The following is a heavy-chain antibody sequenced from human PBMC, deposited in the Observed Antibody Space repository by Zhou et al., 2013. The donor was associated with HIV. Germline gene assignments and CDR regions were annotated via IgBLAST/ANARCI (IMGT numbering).Heavy chain of an antibody. J-gene: IGHJ6*04. CDR2: IIPTLNIV. V-gene: IGHV1-69*04. CDR1: GESFSGYG. Sequence: QVQVMQSGAELKKPGSSLKVSCSASGESFSGYGINWVRQAPGQGLEWVGRIIPTLNIVNYGQKFLGRVTITADKSTTTVYMEMHSLTSEDTAVYYCAIPTPTYSYYYFMAVWGKGTTVTVSS. D-gene: IGHD4-4*01. CDR3: AIPTPTYSYYYFMAV.